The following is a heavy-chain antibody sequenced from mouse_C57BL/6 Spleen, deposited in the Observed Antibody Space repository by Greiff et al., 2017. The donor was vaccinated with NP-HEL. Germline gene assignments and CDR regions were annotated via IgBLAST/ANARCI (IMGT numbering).Heavy chain of an antibody. CDR3: ARSNSLYAGDD. CDR1: GFTFSDYG. D-gene: IGHD2-5*01. CDR2: ISSGSSTI. J-gene: IGHJ4*01. V-gene: IGHV5-17*01. Sequence: EVKLVESGGGLVKPGGSLKLSCAASGFTFSDYGMHWVRQAPEKGLEWVAYISSGSSTIYYADTVKGRFTISRDNAKNTLFLQMTSLRSEDTAMYYCARSNSLYAGDDWGQGTSVTVSS.